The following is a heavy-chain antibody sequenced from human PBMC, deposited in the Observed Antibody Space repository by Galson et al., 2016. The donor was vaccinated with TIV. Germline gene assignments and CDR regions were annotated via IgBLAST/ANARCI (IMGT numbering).Heavy chain of an antibody. V-gene: IGHV3-48*03. J-gene: IGHJ6*02. CDR1: GFTFSNYE. Sequence: SLRLSCAASGFTFSNYEMNWVRQAPGKGLEWLSHISSSGGTIYSADSVKGRFTISRDNGKKSLFLQMKSLRVEDTAVYYCAGRSFRSSWTSIYSYYGMDVWGQGTTVTVSS. CDR3: AGRSFRSSWTSIYSYYGMDV. CDR2: ISSSGGTI. D-gene: IGHD6-13*01.